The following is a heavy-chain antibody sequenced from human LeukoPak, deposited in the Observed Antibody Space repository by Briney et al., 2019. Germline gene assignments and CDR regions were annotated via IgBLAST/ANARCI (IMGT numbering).Heavy chain of an antibody. J-gene: IGHJ2*01. CDR2: SNSDGSST. CDR1: GFTFSSYW. D-gene: IGHD6-25*01. CDR3: ARGPPWNFDL. Sequence: PGGSLRLSCAASGFTFSSYWMHWVRQAPGKGLVWVSRSNSDGSSTSYADSVKGRFTISRGNAKNTLYLQMNSLRAEDTAVYYCARGPPWNFDLWGRGTLVTVSS. V-gene: IGHV3-74*01.